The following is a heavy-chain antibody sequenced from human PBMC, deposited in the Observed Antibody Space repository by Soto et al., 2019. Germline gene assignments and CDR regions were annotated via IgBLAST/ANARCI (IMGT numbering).Heavy chain of an antibody. CDR1: GYTFTSYA. D-gene: IGHD5-18*01. CDR2: IDAGNGNT. CDR3: ARDPGYSYGYN. Sequence: QVQLVQSGAEVKKPGASVKVSCKASGYTFTSYAMHWVRQAPGQRLEWMGWIDAGNGNTKYSQKFQGRVTITRDTTACIAYRDLSSVRSADTAVYYCARDPGYSYGYNWGQGTLVTVSS. J-gene: IGHJ1*01. V-gene: IGHV1-3*01.